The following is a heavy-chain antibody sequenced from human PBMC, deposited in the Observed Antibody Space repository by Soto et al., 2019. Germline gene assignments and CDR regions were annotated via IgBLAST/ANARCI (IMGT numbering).Heavy chain of an antibody. J-gene: IGHJ4*02. V-gene: IGHV4-30-4*01. CDR1: GGSISSGDYY. D-gene: IGHD3-10*01. Sequence: SETLSLTCAVSGGSISSGDYYWSWIRQPPGKGLEWIGYIYYSGSTNYNPSLKSRVTISVDTSKNQFSLKLSSVTAADTAVYYCARVKASGVNFDYWGQGTLVTVSS. CDR2: IYYSGST. CDR3: ARVKASGVNFDY.